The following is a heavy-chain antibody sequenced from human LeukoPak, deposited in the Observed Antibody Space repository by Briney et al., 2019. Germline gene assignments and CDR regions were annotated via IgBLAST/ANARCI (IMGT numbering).Heavy chain of an antibody. D-gene: IGHD5-24*01. Sequence: GGSLRLSCAASGFTFSSYSMNWVRQAPGKGLEWVSSTSSSSSYIYYADSVKGRFTISRDNAKNSLYLQMNSLRAEDTAVYYCARPLEMATITGAFDIWGQGTMVTVSS. CDR1: GFTFSSYS. V-gene: IGHV3-21*01. CDR3: ARPLEMATITGAFDI. CDR2: TSSSSSYI. J-gene: IGHJ3*02.